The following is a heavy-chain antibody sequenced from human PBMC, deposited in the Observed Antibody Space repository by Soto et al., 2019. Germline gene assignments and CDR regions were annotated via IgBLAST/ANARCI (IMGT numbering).Heavy chain of an antibody. D-gene: IGHD2-2*01. V-gene: IGHV3-48*01. CDR2: ISSSSSTI. CDR3: ARDWEGCSSTSCYPSGYYYYYMDV. CDR1: GFTFSSYS. J-gene: IGHJ6*03. Sequence: GGSLRLSCAASGFTFSSYSMNWVRQAPGKGLEWVSYISSSSSTIYYADSVKGRFTISRDNAKNSLYLQMNSLRAEDTAVYYCARDWEGCSSTSCYPSGYYYYYMDVWGKGTTVTVSS.